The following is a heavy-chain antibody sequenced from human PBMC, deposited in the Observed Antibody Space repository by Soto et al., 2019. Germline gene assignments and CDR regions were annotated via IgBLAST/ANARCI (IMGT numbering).Heavy chain of an antibody. Sequence: GGSLRLSCAASGFTFSSYAMSWVRQAPGKGLEWVSAISGSGGSTYYADSVKGRFTISRDNSKNTLYLQMNSLRAEDTAVYYCAKSGDSSGYYPRTFDYWGQGTLVTVS. J-gene: IGHJ4*02. CDR2: ISGSGGST. V-gene: IGHV3-23*01. D-gene: IGHD3-22*01. CDR3: AKSGDSSGYYPRTFDY. CDR1: GFTFSSYA.